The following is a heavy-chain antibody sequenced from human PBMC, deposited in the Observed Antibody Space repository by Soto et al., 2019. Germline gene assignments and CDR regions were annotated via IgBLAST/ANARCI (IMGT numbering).Heavy chain of an antibody. J-gene: IGHJ4*02. CDR1: GFTFSSYA. Sequence: PGGSLXLSCAASGFTFSSYAMHWVRQAPGKGLEWVAVISYDGSNKYYADSVKGRFTISRDNSKNTPYLQMHSLKAEDTAVYFCAKQMGTWVDTAIDFWGQGTQVTVSS. CDR3: AKQMGTWVDTAIDF. D-gene: IGHD1-1*01. V-gene: IGHV3-30-3*02. CDR2: ISYDGSNK.